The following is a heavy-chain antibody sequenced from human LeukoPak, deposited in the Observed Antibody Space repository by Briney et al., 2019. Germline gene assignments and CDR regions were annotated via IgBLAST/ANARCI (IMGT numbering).Heavy chain of an antibody. CDR2: IYHSGST. CDR3: ARLGYCSSTSCYGGWFDP. CDR1: GGSISSGGYS. Sequence: SETLSLTCAVSGGSISSGGYSWSWIRQPPGKGLEWIGYIYHSGSTYYNPSLKSRVTISVDRSKNQFSLKLSSVTAADTAVYFWARLGYCSSTSCYGGWFDPWGQGTLVTVSS. V-gene: IGHV4-30-2*01. J-gene: IGHJ5*02. D-gene: IGHD2-2*01.